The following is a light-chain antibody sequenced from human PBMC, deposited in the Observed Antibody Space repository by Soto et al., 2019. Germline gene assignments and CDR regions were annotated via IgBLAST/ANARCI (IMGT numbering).Light chain of an antibody. J-gene: IGKJ4*01. CDR1: QSVLYSSSNKNY. V-gene: IGKV4-1*01. CDR3: QQYYSTPLT. CDR2: WAS. Sequence: DIVMTQSPDSLAVSLGEKATINCKSSQSVLYSSSNKNYLAWYQQKPGQPPKLLIYWASTRESGVPDRCSGSGSGTDFTLTISSLQAEDVAVYYCQQYYSTPLTFGGGTKVEIK.